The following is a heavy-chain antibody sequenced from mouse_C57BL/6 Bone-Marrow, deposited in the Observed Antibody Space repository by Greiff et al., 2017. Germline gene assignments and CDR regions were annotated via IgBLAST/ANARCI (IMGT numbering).Heavy chain of an antibody. Sequence: QVQLQQPGTELVKPGASVKLSCKASGYTFTSYWMHWVKQRPGQGLEWIGNINPSNGGTNYNEKFKSKATLTVDKSSSTAYMQLSSLTSEDSAVYYCARGTYYGSSYVAWFAYWGQGTLVTVSA. CDR3: ARGTYYGSSYVAWFAY. D-gene: IGHD1-1*01. CDR2: INPSNGGT. V-gene: IGHV1-53*01. CDR1: GYTFTSYW. J-gene: IGHJ3*01.